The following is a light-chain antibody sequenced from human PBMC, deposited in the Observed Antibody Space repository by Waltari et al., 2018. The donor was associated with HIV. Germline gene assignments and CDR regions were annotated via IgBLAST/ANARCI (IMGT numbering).Light chain of an antibody. CDR1: NIKSKN. V-gene: IGLV3-21*02. CDR2: DDS. CDR3: QVWDSTTDEGV. Sequence: SYVLTQPPSVSVAPGQTATITCGGNNIKSKNVHWYRQRPGQAPTLVVYDDSARPSGIPERCSGSHSENTATLTISRVEAGDEADDYCQVWDSTTDEGVFGGGTKLAVL. J-gene: IGLJ2*01.